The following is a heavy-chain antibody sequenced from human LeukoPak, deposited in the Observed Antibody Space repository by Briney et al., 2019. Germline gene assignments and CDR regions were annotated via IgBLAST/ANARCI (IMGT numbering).Heavy chain of an antibody. CDR2: ISSSGNSI. V-gene: IGHV3-11*04. D-gene: IGHD6-13*01. CDR3: ARDRDSSSWSSRRVGDYFDY. Sequence: GGSLRLSCAASGFTFGDYYMSWIRQAPGKGLEWVSYISSSGNSITYADSVKSRFTISRDNAKNSLYLQMNSLRAEDTAVYYCARDRDSSSWSSRRVGDYFDYWGQGTLVTVSS. J-gene: IGHJ4*02. CDR1: GFTFGDYY.